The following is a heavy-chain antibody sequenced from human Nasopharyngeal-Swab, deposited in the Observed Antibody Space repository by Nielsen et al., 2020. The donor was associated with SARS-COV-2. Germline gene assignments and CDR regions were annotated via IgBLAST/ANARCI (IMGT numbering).Heavy chain of an antibody. CDR3: ARGKDGVYYYYGMDV. CDR2: ISYEGSNQ. D-gene: IGHD4-17*01. J-gene: IGHJ6*02. CDR1: GFNFHTYA. V-gene: IGHV3-30*04. Sequence: GGSLKLSCVASGFNFHTYALHWVRQAPGKGLEWVAIISYEGSNQFYADSVKGRFTVSRDNSKNTLYLQMSSLTREDTAIYYCARGKDGVYYYYGMDVWGQGTTVTVSS.